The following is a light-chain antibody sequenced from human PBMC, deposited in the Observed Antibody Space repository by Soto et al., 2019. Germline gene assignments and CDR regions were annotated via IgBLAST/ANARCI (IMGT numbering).Light chain of an antibody. CDR3: AAWDYSLNCVV. Sequence: QSVLAQPPSASGTPGQRVTISCSGSISNIGNNGVNWYKQLRSPAPGADPELLIYFNDQRPSGVPDRLSGSKSGTSASLAISGLQSEDEADYYCAAWDYSLNCVVFGGGTKLTAL. J-gene: IGLJ2*01. V-gene: IGLV1-44*01. CDR1: ISNIGNNG. CDR2: FND.